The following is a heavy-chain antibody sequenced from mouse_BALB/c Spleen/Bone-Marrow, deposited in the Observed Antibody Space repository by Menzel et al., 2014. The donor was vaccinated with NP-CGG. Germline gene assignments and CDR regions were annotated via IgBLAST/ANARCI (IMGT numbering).Heavy chain of an antibody. V-gene: IGHV1-22*01. CDR3: ARGYYDANYGHAMDY. CDR1: GYSFTEYT. J-gene: IGHJ4*01. CDR2: INSNNGGT. D-gene: IGHD2-1*01. Sequence: EVQGVESGPELVKPGASVKISCKTSGYSFTEYTMHWVKQSHGKSLGWIGGINSNNGGTSYNQKFKDKATLTVDKSSSTAYMELRSLTSEDSTVYYCARGYYDANYGHAMDYWGRGTSVTVSS.